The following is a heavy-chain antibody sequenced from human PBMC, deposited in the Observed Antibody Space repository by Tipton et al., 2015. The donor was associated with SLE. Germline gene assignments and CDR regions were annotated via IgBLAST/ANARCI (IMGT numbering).Heavy chain of an antibody. D-gene: IGHD1/OR15-1a*01. V-gene: IGHV4-61*10. CDR3: ARETIRDLQFDP. CDR1: GGSISSGSYY. Sequence: TLSLTCTVSGGSISSGSYYWSWIRQPAGKGLEWIGSIYHSGSTYYNPSLKSRVTISVDTSKNQFSLKLSSVTAADTAVYYCARETIRDLQFDPWGQGTLVTVSS. J-gene: IGHJ5*02. CDR2: IYHSGST.